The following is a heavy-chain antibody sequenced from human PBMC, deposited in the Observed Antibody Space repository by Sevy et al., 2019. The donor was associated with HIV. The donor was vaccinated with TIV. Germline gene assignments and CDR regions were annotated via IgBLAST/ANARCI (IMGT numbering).Heavy chain of an antibody. CDR2: IYTSGST. CDR3: AREGRVNYYGSGSYYNSSPYYYYYMDV. D-gene: IGHD3-10*01. V-gene: IGHV4-61*02. Sequence: TLSLTCTVSGGSISSGSYYWSWIRQPAGKGLEWIGRIYTSGSTNYNPSLKSRVTISVDTSKNQFSLKLSSVTAADTAVYYCAREGRVNYYGSGSYYNSSPYYYYYMDVWGKGTTVTVSS. CDR1: GGSISSGSYY. J-gene: IGHJ6*03.